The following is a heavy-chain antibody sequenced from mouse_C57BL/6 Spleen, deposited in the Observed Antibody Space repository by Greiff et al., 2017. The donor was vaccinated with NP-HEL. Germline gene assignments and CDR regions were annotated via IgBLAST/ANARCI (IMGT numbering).Heavy chain of an antibody. CDR2: IYPGSGST. CDR1: GYTFTSYW. D-gene: IGHD2-2*01. V-gene: IGHV1-55*01. Sequence: QVQLQQSGAELVKPGASVKMSCKASGYTFTSYWITWVKQRPGQGLEWIGDIYPGSGSTNYNEKFKSKATLTVDKSSSTAYMQLSSLTSEDSAVYYCARWGYGYDEAWFAYWGQGTLVTVSA. CDR3: ARWGYGYDEAWFAY. J-gene: IGHJ3*01.